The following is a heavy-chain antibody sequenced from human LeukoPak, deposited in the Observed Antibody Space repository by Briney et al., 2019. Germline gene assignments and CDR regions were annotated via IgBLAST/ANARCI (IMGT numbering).Heavy chain of an antibody. CDR3: ARSAVTSLYYFDY. CDR1: GGSISSGDYY. Sequence: SQTLSLTCTVSGGSISSGDYYWSWIRQPPGKGLEWIGYIYYSGSTYYNPSLKSRVTISVDTSKNQFSLKLSSVTAADTAVYYCARSAVTSLYYFDYWGQGTLVTVPS. V-gene: IGHV4-30-4*01. D-gene: IGHD4-17*01. CDR2: IYYSGST. J-gene: IGHJ4*02.